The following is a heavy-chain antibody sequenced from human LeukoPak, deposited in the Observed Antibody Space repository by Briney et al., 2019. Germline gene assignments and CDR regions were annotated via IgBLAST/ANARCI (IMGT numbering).Heavy chain of an antibody. Sequence: GGSLRLSCAASGFTFSSYSMNCVRQAPGKGLEWVSYISSSSSTIYYADSVKGRFTISRDNAKNSLYLQMNSLGAEDTAVYYCARRYDFWSGYYTDYFDYWGQGTLVTVSS. CDR3: ARRYDFWSGYYTDYFDY. D-gene: IGHD3-3*01. V-gene: IGHV3-48*01. CDR2: ISSSSSTI. J-gene: IGHJ4*02. CDR1: GFTFSSYS.